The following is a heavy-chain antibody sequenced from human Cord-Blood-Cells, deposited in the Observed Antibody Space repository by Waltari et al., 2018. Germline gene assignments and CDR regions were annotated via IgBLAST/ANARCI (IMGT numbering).Heavy chain of an antibody. CDR1: VYTFTGYY. J-gene: IGHJ4*02. CDR2: INPNSGST. D-gene: IGHD3-10*01. Sequence: QVQLVQSGAEVMKPGASVKVSCKASVYTFTGYYMHLDRQAPGQGREWMGWINPNSGSTNYAQKFQGWVTMTRDTSISTAYMELSRLRSDDTAVYYCARSLRGIGGSIDYWCQGTLVTVSS. CDR3: ARSLRGIGGSIDY. V-gene: IGHV1-2*04.